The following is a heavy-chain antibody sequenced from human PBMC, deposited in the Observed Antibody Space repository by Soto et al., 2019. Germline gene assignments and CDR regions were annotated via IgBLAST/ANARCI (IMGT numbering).Heavy chain of an antibody. V-gene: IGHV3-23*01. CDR3: AKGADSGSYYNLNY. CDR1: GFTFSSYA. D-gene: IGHD1-26*01. CDR2: ISGSGSST. J-gene: IGHJ4*02. Sequence: PGGSLRLSCAASGFTFSSYATSWVRQAPGKGLEWVSGISGSGSSTYYAASVKGRFTISRDNSKNTLYLQMNSLRAEDAAVFYCAKGADSGSYYNLNYWGRGTLVT.